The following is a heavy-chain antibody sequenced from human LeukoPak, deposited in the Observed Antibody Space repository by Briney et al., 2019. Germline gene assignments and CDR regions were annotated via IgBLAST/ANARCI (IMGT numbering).Heavy chain of an antibody. CDR1: GFTFSSYG. D-gene: IGHD1/OR15-1a*01. CDR3: AKGSHITGKTREAFDI. Sequence: PGGSLRLSCAASGFTFSSYGMHWVRQAPGKGLEWVAVIWYDGSNKYYADSVKGRFTISRDNSKNTLYLQMNSLRAEDMAVYYCAKGSHITGKTREAFDIWGQGTMVTVSS. V-gene: IGHV3-33*06. CDR2: IWYDGSNK. J-gene: IGHJ3*02.